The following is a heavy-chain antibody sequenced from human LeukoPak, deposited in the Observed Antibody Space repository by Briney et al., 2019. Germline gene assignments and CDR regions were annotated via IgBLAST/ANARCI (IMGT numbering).Heavy chain of an antibody. CDR3: ARDGTGATGYYYYYMDV. D-gene: IGHD1-26*01. CDR2: ISSSSSYI. J-gene: IGHJ6*03. Sequence: GGSLRLSCAASGFTFSSYSKNWVRQAPGKGLEWVSSISSSSSYIYYADSVKGRFTISRDNAKNSLYLQMNSLRAEDTAVYYCARDGTGATGYYYYYMDVWGKGTTVTVSS. CDR1: GFTFSSYS. V-gene: IGHV3-21*01.